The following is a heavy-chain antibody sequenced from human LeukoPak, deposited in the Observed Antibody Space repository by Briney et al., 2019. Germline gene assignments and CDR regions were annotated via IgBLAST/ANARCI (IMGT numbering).Heavy chain of an antibody. CDR2: ISYDGSNK. CDR1: GFTFSSYA. D-gene: IGHD6-13*01. V-gene: IGHV3-30*04. J-gene: IGHJ4*02. CDR3: AGGGQRKGSSSWLDY. Sequence: GRSLRLSCAASGFTFSSYAMHWVRQAPGKGLEWVAVISYDGSNKYYADSVKGRFTISRDNSKNTLYLQMNSLRAEDTAVYYCAGGGQRKGSSSWLDYWGQGTLVTVSS.